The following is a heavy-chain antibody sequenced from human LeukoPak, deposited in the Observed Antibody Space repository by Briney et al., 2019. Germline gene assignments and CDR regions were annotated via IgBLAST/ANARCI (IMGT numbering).Heavy chain of an antibody. V-gene: IGHV4-34*01. J-gene: IGHJ4*02. CDR3: ARSVPGGLESDS. D-gene: IGHD3-16*01. CDR2: INHNGIT. Sequence: PSETLSLTCAVYGGSFSGHYWTWIRQPPGKGLEWIGEINHNGITNYNPSLKSRVTISVDTSKNQLSLELRSVTAADTAVYYCARSVPGGLESDSWAQGSLVTVSS. CDR1: GGSFSGHY.